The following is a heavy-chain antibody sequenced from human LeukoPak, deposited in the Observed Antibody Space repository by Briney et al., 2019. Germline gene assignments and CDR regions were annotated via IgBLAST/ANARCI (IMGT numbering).Heavy chain of an antibody. CDR3: ARDFTGESGYAGY. D-gene: IGHD5-12*01. Sequence: GGSLRLSCAATGFTFSTYSMNWVRQTPARGLEWVSSINPQGTSTWNADSVKGRSSISRDNAKNSLYLQMNSLSAEDTGVYYCARDFTGESGYAGYWGQGSLVIVSS. CDR1: GFTFSTYS. CDR2: INPQGTST. V-gene: IGHV3-21*06. J-gene: IGHJ4*02.